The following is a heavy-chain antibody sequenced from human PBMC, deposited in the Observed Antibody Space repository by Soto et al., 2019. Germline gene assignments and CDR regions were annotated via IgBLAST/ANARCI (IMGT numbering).Heavy chain of an antibody. V-gene: IGHV5-51*01. J-gene: IGHJ2*01. CDR3: ARQYYDFWSGSYSGSSYFDL. Sequence: PGESLKISCHGSGYDFSDYWIGWVRQMPGKGLEWMGIIYAGDSDIKYSPSFQGHVTFSVDTSISTAFLQWNSLKASDTAVYYCARQYYDFWSGSYSGSSYFDLWGRGTLVTVSS. CDR1: GYDFSDYW. D-gene: IGHD3-3*01. CDR2: IYAGDSDI.